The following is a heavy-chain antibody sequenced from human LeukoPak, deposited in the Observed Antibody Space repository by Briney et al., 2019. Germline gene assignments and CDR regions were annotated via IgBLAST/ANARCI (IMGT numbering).Heavy chain of an antibody. J-gene: IGHJ4*02. D-gene: IGHD3-22*01. Sequence: GGSLRLSCAASGFTFSSYGMHWVRQAPGKGLEWVAVIWYDGSNKYYADSVKGRFTISRDNSKNKLYLQMNSLRAEDTAVYYCAKDSYYDSSGYYRWGQGTLVTVSS. CDR3: AKDSYYDSSGYYR. V-gene: IGHV3-33*06. CDR1: GFTFSSYG. CDR2: IWYDGSNK.